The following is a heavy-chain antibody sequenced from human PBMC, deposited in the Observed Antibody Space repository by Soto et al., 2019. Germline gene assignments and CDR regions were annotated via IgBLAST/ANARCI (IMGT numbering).Heavy chain of an antibody. Sequence: SETLSLTCTVSGGSISSYYWSWIRQPPGKGLEWIGYIYYSGSTNYNPSLKSRVTISVDTSKNQFSLKLSSVTAADTAVYYCARTSPGGNPTSYFDYWGQGTLVTVSS. D-gene: IGHD2-15*01. CDR1: GGSISSYY. V-gene: IGHV4-59*01. CDR3: ARTSPGGNPTSYFDY. CDR2: IYYSGST. J-gene: IGHJ4*02.